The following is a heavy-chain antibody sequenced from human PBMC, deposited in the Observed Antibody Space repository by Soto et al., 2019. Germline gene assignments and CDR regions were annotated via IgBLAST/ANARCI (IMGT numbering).Heavy chain of an antibody. CDR1: GFTFSSYW. J-gene: IGHJ5*02. V-gene: IGHV3-74*01. Sequence: EVQLVESGGGLVQPGGSLRLSCAASGFTFSSYWMHWVRQAPGKGLVWVSRINSDGSSTSYADSVKGRFTISRDNAKNTLYLQMNSLRAEDTAVYYCARDRDTYYDFWSGYSGTFDPWGKGTLVTVSS. D-gene: IGHD3-3*01. CDR2: INSDGSST. CDR3: ARDRDTYYDFWSGYSGTFDP.